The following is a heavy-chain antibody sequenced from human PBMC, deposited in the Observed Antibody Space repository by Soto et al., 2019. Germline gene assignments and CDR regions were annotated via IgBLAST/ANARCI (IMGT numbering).Heavy chain of an antibody. D-gene: IGHD5-12*01. J-gene: IGHJ3*02. CDR1: GFSLSNARMG. CDR3: ARDFTYSGYDAFDI. V-gene: IGHV2-26*01. CDR2: IFSNDEK. Sequence: SGPTLVNPTETLTLTCTVSGFSLSNARMGVSWIRQPPGKALEWLAHIFSNDEKSYSTSLKSRLTISKDTSKSQVVLTMTNMDPVDTATYYCARDFTYSGYDAFDIWGQGTMVTVSS.